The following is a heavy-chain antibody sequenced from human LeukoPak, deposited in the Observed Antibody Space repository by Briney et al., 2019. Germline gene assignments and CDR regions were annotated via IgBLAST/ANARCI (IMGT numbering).Heavy chain of an antibody. J-gene: IGHJ4*02. V-gene: IGHV3-48*04. CDR1: GFTFSSYS. D-gene: IGHD3-22*01. CDR2: ISSSSSTI. Sequence: PGGSLRLSCAASGFTFSSYSMNWVRQAPGKGLEWVSYISSSSSTIYYADSVKGRFTISRDNTENSLYLQINSLRAEDTAVYYCARSGPGYYDSANYYRFDYWGQGTLVTVSS. CDR3: ARSGPGYYDSANYYRFDY.